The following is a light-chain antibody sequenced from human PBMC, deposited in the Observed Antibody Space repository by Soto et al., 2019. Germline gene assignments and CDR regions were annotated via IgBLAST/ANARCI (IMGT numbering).Light chain of an antibody. Sequence: IQMTQSPSTPSASVGDSVTITCRASETINSWLAWYQQKPGKAPKLLIYKASSLESGVPSRFSGSGSGTEFTLTISSLQPDDFATYYCQQYNHYSTFGQGTKLEIK. V-gene: IGKV1-5*03. J-gene: IGKJ2*01. CDR2: KAS. CDR3: QQYNHYST. CDR1: ETINSW.